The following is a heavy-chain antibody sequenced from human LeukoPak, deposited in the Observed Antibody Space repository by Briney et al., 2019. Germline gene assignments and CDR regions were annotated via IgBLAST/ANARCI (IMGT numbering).Heavy chain of an antibody. J-gene: IGHJ5*02. CDR3: ARQGPKGVYYDSSGSNWFDP. Sequence: KVSCKASGYTFTSYDINWVRQMPGKGLEWMGIIYPGDSDARYSPSFQGQVTISADKSISTAYLQWSSLKASDTAMYYCARQGPKGVYYDSSGSNWFDPWGQGTLVTVSS. D-gene: IGHD3-22*01. CDR1: GYTFTSYD. CDR2: IYPGDSDA. V-gene: IGHV5-51*01.